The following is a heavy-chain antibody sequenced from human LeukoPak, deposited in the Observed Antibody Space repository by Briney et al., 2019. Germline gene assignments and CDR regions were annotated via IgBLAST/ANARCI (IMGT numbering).Heavy chain of an antibody. D-gene: IGHD2-15*01. CDR2: VYYSGAT. CDR3: ARGTRHLNNIVVVVAAMGRHNWFDP. Sequence: TSQTLSLTCTVSGDSITSGAYYWSWIRQPPGKGLECIGYVYYSGATNYNPSLRSRVTMSVDTSENQFSLKLSSVTAAGTAVYYCARGTRHLNNIVVVVAAMGRHNWFDPWGQGTLVTVSS. V-gene: IGHV4-61*08. J-gene: IGHJ5*02. CDR1: GDSITSGAYY.